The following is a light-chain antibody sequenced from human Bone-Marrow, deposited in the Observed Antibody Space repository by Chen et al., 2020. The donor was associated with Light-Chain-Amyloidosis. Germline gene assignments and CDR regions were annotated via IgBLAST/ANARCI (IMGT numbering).Light chain of an antibody. CDR3: QQYYSTPWT. J-gene: IGKJ1*01. Sequence: DIVMSQSPHSLAVSLGERATINCKSSQSVLYSSNNKNYVAWYQQKPGQPPKLLIYCSSTRDSGVPDRFSGSGSGTDFTLTISSLQAEDVAVYYCQQYYSTPWTFGQGTKVEIK. V-gene: IGKV4-1*01. CDR2: CSS. CDR1: QSVLYSSNNKNY.